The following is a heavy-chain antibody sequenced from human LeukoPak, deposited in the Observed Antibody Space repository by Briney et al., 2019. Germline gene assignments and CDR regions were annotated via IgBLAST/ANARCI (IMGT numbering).Heavy chain of an antibody. CDR2: IYVSGST. V-gene: IGHV4-4*07. Sequence: PSETLSLTCTVSGGSISYYYWTWIRQPAGGGLEWVGRIYVSGSTNYNPSLKSRVTISIDTSKNQLSLKLSSVTAADTAVYYCARLGKEVTYRAYYLDYWGQGTLVTVSS. D-gene: IGHD7-27*01. J-gene: IGHJ4*02. CDR3: ARLGKEVTYRAYYLDY. CDR1: GGSISYYY.